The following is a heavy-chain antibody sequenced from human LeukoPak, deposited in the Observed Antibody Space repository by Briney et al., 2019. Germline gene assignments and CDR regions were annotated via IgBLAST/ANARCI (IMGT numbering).Heavy chain of an antibody. J-gene: IGHJ3*02. CDR3: AKSLLTTASGTGRAFDI. V-gene: IGHV3-23*01. D-gene: IGHD1-26*01. Sequence: GGSLRLSCAASGFTVSSNYMGWVRRAPGKGLEWVSGISASGDVTFHADPLKGRFTISRDNSKNTLYLQMDSLRAEDTAKYYCAKSLLTTASGTGRAFDIWGQGTMVTVSA. CDR2: ISASGDVT. CDR1: GFTVSSNY.